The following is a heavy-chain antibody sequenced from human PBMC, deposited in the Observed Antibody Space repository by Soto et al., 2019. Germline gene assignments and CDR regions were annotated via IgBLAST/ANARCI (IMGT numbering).Heavy chain of an antibody. Sequence: EVQLVESGGGLVQPGGSLRLSCAASGFTFSGYWMSWVRQAPGKGLEWVANIKEDGSEKYYVDSVKGRFTISRDNAKNSLSLQMNSLRAEDTAVYYCARKAYNIDFADCWVQGTLVTVSS. J-gene: IGHJ4*02. CDR3: ARKAYNIDFADC. D-gene: IGHD1-1*01. V-gene: IGHV3-7*01. CDR1: GFTFSGYW. CDR2: IKEDGSEK.